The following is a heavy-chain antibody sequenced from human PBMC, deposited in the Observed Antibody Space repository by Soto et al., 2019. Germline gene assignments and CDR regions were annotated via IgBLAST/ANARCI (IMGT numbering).Heavy chain of an antibody. Sequence: QVQLQESGPGLVKPSGTLSLTCAVSGGSISRGNWWSWVRQPPGKGLEWIGEIYHVGSTNYNPSLKSRVTISVDKSKNQLALKLSSVTAADTAVYYCAREGDGGYSHGYWGQGTLVTVSS. CDR1: GGSISRGNW. V-gene: IGHV4-4*02. CDR2: IYHVGST. J-gene: IGHJ4*02. CDR3: AREGDGGYSHGY. D-gene: IGHD5-18*01.